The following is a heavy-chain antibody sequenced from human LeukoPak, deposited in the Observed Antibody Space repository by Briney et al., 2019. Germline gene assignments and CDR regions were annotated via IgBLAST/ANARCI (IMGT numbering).Heavy chain of an antibody. CDR2: ISYDGSNK. Sequence: PGRSLRLSCAASGFTFSSYAMHWVRQAPGKGLEWVAVISYDGSNKYYADSVKGRFTISRDNSKNTLYLQMNSLRAEDTAVYYCAREILYSGYEYPLFDYWGQGTLVTVSS. V-gene: IGHV3-30*04. J-gene: IGHJ4*02. CDR3: AREILYSGYEYPLFDY. CDR1: GFTFSSYA. D-gene: IGHD5-12*01.